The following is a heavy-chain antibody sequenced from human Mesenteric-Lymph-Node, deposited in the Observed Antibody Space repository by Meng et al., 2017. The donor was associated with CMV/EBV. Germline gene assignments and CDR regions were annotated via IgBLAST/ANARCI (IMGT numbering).Heavy chain of an antibody. CDR1: GGSFSDYY. D-gene: IGHD2-15*01. J-gene: IGHJ4*02. Sequence: GSLRLSCAVYGGSFSDYYWSWIRQPPGKGLEWIGEINHSGSTNYNPSLKSRVTVSLDTSKNQFSLKLSSVTAADTAVYYCARVVGYCSGGSCSYGWFDYWGQGTLVTVSS. CDR2: INHSGST. CDR3: ARVVGYCSGGSCSYGWFDY. V-gene: IGHV4-34*01.